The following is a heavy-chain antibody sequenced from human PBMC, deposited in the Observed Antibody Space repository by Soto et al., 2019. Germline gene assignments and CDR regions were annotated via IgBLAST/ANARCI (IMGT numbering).Heavy chain of an antibody. J-gene: IGHJ4*02. CDR2: ISPSGSA. D-gene: IGHD5-18*01. Sequence: SETLSLTCAASGGSIRSRNWRSWVRQPPGKGLEWIGAISPSGSANHNPSPKSRVTISVDTPKNLFSLKVTSVTAADTAVYYCARSGNSYATGYFDFWGQGSQVTVSS. V-gene: IGHV4-4*02. CDR3: ARSGNSYATGYFDF. CDR1: GGSIRSRNW.